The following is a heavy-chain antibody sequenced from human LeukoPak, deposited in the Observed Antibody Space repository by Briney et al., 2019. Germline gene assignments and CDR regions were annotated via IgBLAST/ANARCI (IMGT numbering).Heavy chain of an antibody. CDR3: ARERYSYGTPADY. J-gene: IGHJ4*02. CDR1: GGTFSSYA. CDR2: IIPIFGTA. Sequence: ASVKVSCRASGGTFSSYAISWVRQAPGQGLEWMGGIIPIFGTANYAQKFQGRVTITADKSTSTAYMELRSLRSDDTAVYYCARERYSYGTPADYWGQGTLVTVSS. D-gene: IGHD5-18*01. V-gene: IGHV1-69*06.